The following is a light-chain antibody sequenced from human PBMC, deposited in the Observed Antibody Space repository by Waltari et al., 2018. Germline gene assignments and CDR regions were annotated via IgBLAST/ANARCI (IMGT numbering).Light chain of an antibody. V-gene: IGLV2-14*01. CDR2: TVN. J-gene: IGLJ3*02. Sequence: QSALTQPASVSGSPGQSITISCTGTSSDVGFYDFVSWFQQHPAKAPKVMIYTVNNRPSGVSNRFSGSKSANTASLTISGLQAEDEADYYCSSYTRRSYWVFGGGTQLTVL. CDR1: SSDVGFYDF. CDR3: SSYTRRSYWV.